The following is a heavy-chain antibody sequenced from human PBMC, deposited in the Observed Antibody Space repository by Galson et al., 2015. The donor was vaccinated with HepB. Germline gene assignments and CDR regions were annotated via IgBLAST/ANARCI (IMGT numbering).Heavy chain of an antibody. CDR3: AKGYDSRGYYSFYFDF. CDR2: ISGGGGRT. CDR1: GFTFNSFA. V-gene: IGHV3-23*01. Sequence: SLRLSCAASGFTFNSFAMSWVRQAPGKGLEWVSYISGGGGRTNYADSVKGRFTISRDNSKNTLYLQMNSLRAEDTAVYYCAKGYDSRGYYSFYFDFWGQGILVTVSS. D-gene: IGHD3-22*01. J-gene: IGHJ4*02.